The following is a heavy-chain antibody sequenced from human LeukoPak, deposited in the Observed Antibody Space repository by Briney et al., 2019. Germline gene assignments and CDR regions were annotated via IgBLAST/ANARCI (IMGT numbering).Heavy chain of an antibody. Sequence: PSETLSLTCTVSGGSISSYYWSWIRQPAGKGLEWIGRIYTSGSTNYNPSLKGRVTMSVDTSKNQFSLKLSSVTAADTAVYYCARGTRNNYYYYGMDVWGQGTTVTVSS. CDR1: GGSISSYY. D-gene: IGHD1-14*01. CDR3: ARGTRNNYYYYGMDV. J-gene: IGHJ6*02. CDR2: IYTSGST. V-gene: IGHV4-4*07.